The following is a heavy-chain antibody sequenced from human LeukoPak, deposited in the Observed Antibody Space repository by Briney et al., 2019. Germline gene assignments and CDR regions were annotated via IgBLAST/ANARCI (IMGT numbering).Heavy chain of an antibody. J-gene: IGHJ4*02. Sequence: ASVKVSCTASGYTFTSYGISWVRQAPGQGLEWMGWISAYNGNTSYAQKLKGRVTMTTEPSTSTAYMELRSLRSDDSAVYYCARDTAMVLEYFDYWGQGTLVTVSS. CDR2: ISAYNGNT. CDR1: GYTFTSYG. V-gene: IGHV1-18*01. CDR3: ARDTAMVLEYFDY. D-gene: IGHD5-18*01.